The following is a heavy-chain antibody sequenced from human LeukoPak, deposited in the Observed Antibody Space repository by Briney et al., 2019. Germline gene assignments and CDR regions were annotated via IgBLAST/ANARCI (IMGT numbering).Heavy chain of an antibody. CDR2: IYYSGST. CDR3: ARGLYYEMAFDI. D-gene: IGHD2-8*01. CDR1: GGSISSYY. Sequence: SETLSLTCTVSGGSISSYYWSWIRQPPGKGLEWIGYIYYSGSTNYNPSLKSRVTISVDTSKNQLSLKLSSVTAADTAVYYCARGLYYEMAFDIWGQGTMVTVSS. V-gene: IGHV4-59*01. J-gene: IGHJ3*02.